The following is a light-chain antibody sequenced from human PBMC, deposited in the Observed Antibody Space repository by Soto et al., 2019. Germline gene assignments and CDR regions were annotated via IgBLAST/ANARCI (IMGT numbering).Light chain of an antibody. J-gene: IGKJ1*01. CDR2: GAS. CDR1: QSVTSTF. V-gene: IGKV3-20*01. CDR3: QLYGGSPGT. Sequence: EIVLTHSPGTLSLSPGERATLSCRASQSVTSTFLAWFQHKPGQAPRLLIYGASTRATGIPDRFSGSGSGTDFTLTISRLEPEDFAVYYCQLYGGSPGTFGQGTKVDIK.